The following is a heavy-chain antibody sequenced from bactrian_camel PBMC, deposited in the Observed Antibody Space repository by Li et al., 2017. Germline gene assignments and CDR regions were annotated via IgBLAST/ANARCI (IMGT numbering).Heavy chain of an antibody. V-gene: IGHV3S10*01. Sequence: VQLVESGGGLVLPGGSLRLSCAPSGFTFATYDMSWVRQAPGKEREGVAVIDSDGDTKYADSVKGRFTISKDSAENTLYLRMNSLKTEDTATYYCVNGASDVGYNYWGQGTQVTVS. J-gene: IGHJ4*01. D-gene: IGHD3*01. CDR1: GFTFATYD. CDR3: VNGASDVGYNY. CDR2: IDSDGDT.